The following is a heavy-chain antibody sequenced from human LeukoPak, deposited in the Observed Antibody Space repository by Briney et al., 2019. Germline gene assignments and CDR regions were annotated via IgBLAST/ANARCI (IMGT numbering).Heavy chain of an antibody. CDR1: GGTFISYA. Sequence: GASVKVSCKASGGTFISYAISWVRQAPGQGGEWMGRIIPILGIANYAQKFRGRVTITADKSTSTAYMELSSLRSEDTAVYYCAFRDGYGSGSYEYWGQGTLVTVSS. V-gene: IGHV1-69*04. CDR2: IIPILGIA. D-gene: IGHD3-10*01. CDR3: AFRDGYGSGSYEY. J-gene: IGHJ4*02.